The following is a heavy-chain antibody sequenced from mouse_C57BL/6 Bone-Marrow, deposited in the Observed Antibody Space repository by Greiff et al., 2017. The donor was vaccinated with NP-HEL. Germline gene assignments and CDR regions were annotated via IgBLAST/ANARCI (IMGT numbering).Heavy chain of an antibody. V-gene: IGHV1-82*01. CDR1: GYAFSSSW. CDR3: ARRRPSGGYFDY. J-gene: IGHJ2*01. Sequence: VQLQHSGPELVKPGASVKISCKASGYAFSSSWMNWVKQRPGKGLEWIGRIYPGDGDTNYNGKFKGKATLTADKSSSTAYMQLSSLTSEDSAVYFCARRRPSGGYFDYWGQGTTLTVSS. CDR2: IYPGDGDT.